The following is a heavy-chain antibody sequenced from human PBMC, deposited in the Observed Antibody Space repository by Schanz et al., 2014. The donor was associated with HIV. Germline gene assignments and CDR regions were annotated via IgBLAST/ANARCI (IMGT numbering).Heavy chain of an antibody. J-gene: IGHJ4*02. CDR1: GGSISSGGYY. CDR2: IYYSANT. V-gene: IGHV4-39*01. D-gene: IGHD6-19*01. CDR3: ARPGEQWTGGYFDN. Sequence: QVQLQESGPGLVRPSQTLSLTCTVSGGSISSGGYYWSWIRQHPGKGLEWIGSIYYSANTYYNPSLKRRVPISVDTSSNPFPLKLPSATAADTAVYYCARPGEQWTGGYFDNWGQGTLVTVSS.